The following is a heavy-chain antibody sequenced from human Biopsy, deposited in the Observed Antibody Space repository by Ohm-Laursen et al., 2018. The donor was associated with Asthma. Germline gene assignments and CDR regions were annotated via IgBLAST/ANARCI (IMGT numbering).Heavy chain of an antibody. CDR3: AREGGDYLSGYYYYYGMDV. J-gene: IGHJ6*02. D-gene: IGHD4-17*01. V-gene: IGHV1-3*01. CDR2: INAGNGNT. Sequence: ASVKVSCKASGYTFINYAIHWVRQAPGQRLEWMGWINAGNGNTKYSQKFQGRVTITRDTSASTAYMDLSSLRSEDTAVYYCAREGGDYLSGYYYYYGMDVWGQGTTVTVSS. CDR1: GYTFINYA.